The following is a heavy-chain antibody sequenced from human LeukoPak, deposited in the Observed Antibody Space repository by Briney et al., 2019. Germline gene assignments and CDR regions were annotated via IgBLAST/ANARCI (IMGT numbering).Heavy chain of an antibody. CDR1: GGSFSGYY. CDR2: IYYSGST. V-gene: IGHV4-59*01. J-gene: IGHJ6*03. D-gene: IGHD6-19*01. CDR3: ARGGWYYHYYYMDV. Sequence: SETLSLTCAVYGGSFSGYYWSWTRQPPGKGLEWIGYIYYSGSTNYNPSLKSRVTISVDTSKNQFSLKLSSVTAADTAVYYCARGGWYYHYYYMDVWGKGTTVTISS.